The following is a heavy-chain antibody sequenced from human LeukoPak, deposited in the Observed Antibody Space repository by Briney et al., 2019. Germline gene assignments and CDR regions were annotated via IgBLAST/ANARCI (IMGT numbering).Heavy chain of an antibody. J-gene: IGHJ4*02. Sequence: SETLSLTCTVSGGSISSSSYYWGWIRQPPGKGLEWIGSIYYSGSTYYNPSLKSRVTISVDTSKNQFSLKLSSVTAADTAVYYCARGTYYDFWSGYYYFDYWGQGTLVTVSS. CDR1: GGSISSSSYY. D-gene: IGHD3-3*01. CDR2: IYYSGST. V-gene: IGHV4-39*01. CDR3: ARGTYYDFWSGYYYFDY.